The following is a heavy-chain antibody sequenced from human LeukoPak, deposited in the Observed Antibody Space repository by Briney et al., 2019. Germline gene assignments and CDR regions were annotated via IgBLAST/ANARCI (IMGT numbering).Heavy chain of an antibody. V-gene: IGHV4-59*01. D-gene: IGHD4-23*01. Sequence: SETLSLTCTVSGGSISSYYWSWIRQPPGKGLEWIGYIYYSGSTNYNPSLKSRVTISVDTSKNQFSLKLSSVTAADTAVYYCARDVVGYGGNTGVYYYGMDVWGQGTTVTVSS. CDR3: ARDVVGYGGNTGVYYYGMDV. CDR1: GGSISSYY. CDR2: IYYSGST. J-gene: IGHJ6*02.